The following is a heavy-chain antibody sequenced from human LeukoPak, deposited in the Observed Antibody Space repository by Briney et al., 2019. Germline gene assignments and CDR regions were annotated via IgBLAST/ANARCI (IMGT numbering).Heavy chain of an antibody. D-gene: IGHD3-3*01. CDR3: ARSGYPGRLFDY. CDR1: GGSISSGGYY. CDR2: IYYSGST. V-gene: IGHV4-31*03. J-gene: IGHJ4*02. Sequence: PSQTLSLTCTVSGGSISSGGYYWSWIRQHPGKGLEWIGYIYYSGSTYYNPSLKSRVTISVDTSKIQFSLKLSSVTAADTAVYYCARSGYPGRLFDYWGQGTLVTVSS.